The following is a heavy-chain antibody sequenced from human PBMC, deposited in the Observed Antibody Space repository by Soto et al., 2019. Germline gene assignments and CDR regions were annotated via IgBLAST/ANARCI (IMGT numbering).Heavy chain of an antibody. Sequence: QVQLVQSGAEVKKPGASVKVSCKASGYTFTSYAMHWVRQAPGQRLEWMGWINAGNGNTKYSQKFQGRVTITRDTSASTAYMELSSLGSEDTAVYYCARGIVVAPAEPLPAYNWFDPWGQGTLVTVSS. CDR2: INAGNGNT. J-gene: IGHJ5*02. V-gene: IGHV1-3*01. CDR3: ARGIVVAPAEPLPAYNWFDP. D-gene: IGHD2-2*01. CDR1: GYTFTSYA.